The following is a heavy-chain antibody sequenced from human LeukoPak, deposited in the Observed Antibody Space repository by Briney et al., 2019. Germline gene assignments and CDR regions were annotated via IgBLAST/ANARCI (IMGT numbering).Heavy chain of an antibody. D-gene: IGHD5-12*01. CDR2: IYPSDSDT. J-gene: IGHJ4*02. Sequence: GESLKISCKASGYSFTNYWIGWVRQMPGKGVEWMGIIYPSDSDTRYSPSFQGQVTISADKSISTAYLQWSSLKASDTAIYYCARQTTVDIVAYTDYWGQGTLVTVSS. V-gene: IGHV5-51*01. CDR3: ARQTTVDIVAYTDY. CDR1: GYSFTNYW.